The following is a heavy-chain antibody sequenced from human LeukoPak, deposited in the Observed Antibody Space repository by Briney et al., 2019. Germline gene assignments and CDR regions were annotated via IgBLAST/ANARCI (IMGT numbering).Heavy chain of an antibody. CDR1: GFTFSSYS. D-gene: IGHD4-23*01. CDR2: ISSSSSYI. Sequence: GGSLRLSCAASGFTFSSYSMNWVRQAPGKGLEWVSSISSSSSYIYYADSVKGRFTISRDNAKNSLYLQMNSLRAEDTAVYYCARYHSPRYGGTWGQGTLVTVSS. CDR3: ARYHSPRYGGT. V-gene: IGHV3-21*01. J-gene: IGHJ4*02.